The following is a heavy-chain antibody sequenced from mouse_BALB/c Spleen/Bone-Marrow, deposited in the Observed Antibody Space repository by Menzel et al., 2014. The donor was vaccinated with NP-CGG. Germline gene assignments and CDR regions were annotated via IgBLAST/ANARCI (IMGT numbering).Heavy chain of an antibody. Sequence: EVKLVESGGGLVQPGGSLKLSCAASGFTFSNYGMSWVRQTPDKRLELVATINSNGGSTYYPDSSKGRFTISRDTAKNTLCLQMSSLKSEETAMYYCVRGNYGNYVDYFDFWDQGTTLTVSS. CDR2: INSNGGST. J-gene: IGHJ2*01. CDR3: VRGNYGNYVDYFDF. V-gene: IGHV5-6-3*01. D-gene: IGHD2-1*01. CDR1: GFTFSNYG.